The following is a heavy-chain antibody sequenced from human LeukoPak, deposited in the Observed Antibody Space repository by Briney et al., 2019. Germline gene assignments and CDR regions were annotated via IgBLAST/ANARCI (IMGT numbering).Heavy chain of an antibody. J-gene: IGHJ4*02. V-gene: IGHV4-59*01. D-gene: IGHD6-19*01. Sequence: SETLSLTCTVSGGSISSYYWSWIRQPPGKGLEWIGYIYYSGSTNYNPSLKSRVTIPVDTSKNQFSLKLSSVTAADTAVYYCARGGQWLPVDYWGQGTLVTVSS. CDR1: GGSISSYY. CDR2: IYYSGST. CDR3: ARGGQWLPVDY.